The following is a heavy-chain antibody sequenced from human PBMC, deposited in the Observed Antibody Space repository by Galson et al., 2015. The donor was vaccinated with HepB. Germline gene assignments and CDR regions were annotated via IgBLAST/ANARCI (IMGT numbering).Heavy chain of an antibody. D-gene: IGHD3-10*01. CDR2: LSTRGDTT. Sequence: SLRLSCAASGFTFSNYAMSWVRQAPGKALEWVSGLSTRGDTTYYADSVKGCFTISRDNSKNTLHLQMNSLRVDDTAVYYCVKGRTFDWGQGALVTVSS. CDR3: VKGRTFD. V-gene: IGHV3-23*01. J-gene: IGHJ4*02. CDR1: GFTFSNYA.